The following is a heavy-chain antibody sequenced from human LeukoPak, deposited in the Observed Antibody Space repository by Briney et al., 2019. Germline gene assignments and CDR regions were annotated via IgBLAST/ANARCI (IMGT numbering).Heavy chain of an antibody. CDR3: ARERTSSGAFDI. J-gene: IGHJ3*02. CDR2: IWYDGSNK. Sequence: PGRSLRLSCAASGFTFSSYGMHWVRQAPGKGLEWVAVIWYDGSNKYYADSVKGRFTISRDNSKNTLYLQMNSLRAEDTAVYYCARERTSSGAFDIWGQGTMVTVSS. CDR1: GFTFSSYG. V-gene: IGHV3-33*08. D-gene: IGHD3/OR15-3a*01.